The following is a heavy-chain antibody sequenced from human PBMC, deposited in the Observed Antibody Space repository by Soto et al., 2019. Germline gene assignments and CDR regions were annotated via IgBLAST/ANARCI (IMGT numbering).Heavy chain of an antibody. D-gene: IGHD4-17*01. J-gene: IGHJ5*02. Sequence: SETLSLTCTVSGGSISSGGYYWSWIRQHPGKGLEWIGNIYYSGSTYYNPSLKSRVTISVDTSKNQFSLKLSSVTAADTAVYYCARTDYGENTWFDPWGQGTLVTVSS. CDR3: ARTDYGENTWFDP. CDR1: GGSISSGGYY. CDR2: IYYSGST. V-gene: IGHV4-31*03.